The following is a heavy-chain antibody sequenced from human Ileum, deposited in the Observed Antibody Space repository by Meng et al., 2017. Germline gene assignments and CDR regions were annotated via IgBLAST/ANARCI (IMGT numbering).Heavy chain of an antibody. D-gene: IGHD3-22*01. CDR2: IYYSGST. V-gene: IGHV4-59*01. Sequence: SETLSLTCTVSGGSISSYYWSWIRQPPGKGREWIGYIYYSGSTNYNPSLKSRVTISVDTSKNQFSLKLSSVTAADTAVYYCARDLDSSGYNWFDPWGQGTLVTVSS. CDR1: GGSISSYY. CDR3: ARDLDSSGYNWFDP. J-gene: IGHJ5*02.